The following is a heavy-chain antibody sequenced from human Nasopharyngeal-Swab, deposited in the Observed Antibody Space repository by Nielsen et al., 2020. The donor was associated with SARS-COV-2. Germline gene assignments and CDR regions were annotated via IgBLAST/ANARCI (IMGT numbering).Heavy chain of an antibody. D-gene: IGHD1-26*01. V-gene: IGHV7-4-1*02. CDR1: VYTFTSYA. J-gene: IGHJ6*02. Sequence: SVQVSCQASVYTFTSYAMNWLRQAPGQGLEWMGWIKTNTGNPTYAQRFTVRFVFSLDTSVSTAYLQISSLKAEDPGVYYCARREAPYYYGMDVWGQGTTVTVSS. CDR2: IKTNTGNP. CDR3: ARREAPYYYGMDV.